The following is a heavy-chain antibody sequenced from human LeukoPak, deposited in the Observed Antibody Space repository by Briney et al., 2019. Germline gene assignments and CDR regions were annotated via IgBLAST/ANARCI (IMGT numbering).Heavy chain of an antibody. CDR1: GYTFTSYD. CDR2: MNPNSGNT. V-gene: IGHV1-8*01. J-gene: IGHJ5*02. Sequence: ASVKVSCKASGYTFTSYDINWVRQATGQGLEWMGWMNPNSGNTGYAQKFQGRVTMTRNTSISTAYMELSSLRSEDTAVYYCARGQVFCSSTRCPRWFDLWGQGTPVTVSS. D-gene: IGHD2-2*01. CDR3: ARGQVFCSSTRCPRWFDL.